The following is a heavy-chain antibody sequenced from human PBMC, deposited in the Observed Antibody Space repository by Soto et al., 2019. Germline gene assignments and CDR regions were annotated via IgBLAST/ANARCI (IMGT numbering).Heavy chain of an antibody. D-gene: IGHD5-12*01. CDR1: GFTFSSYA. Sequence: QVQLVESGGGVVQPGMSLRLSCAASGFTFSSYAMHWVRQAPGKGLEWVAVISYDGSNKYYADSVKGRFTISRDNSKNTLYLQMNSLRAEDTAVYYCARSRYVDIVADDAFDIWGQGTMVTVSS. J-gene: IGHJ3*02. CDR2: ISYDGSNK. CDR3: ARSRYVDIVADDAFDI. V-gene: IGHV3-30-3*01.